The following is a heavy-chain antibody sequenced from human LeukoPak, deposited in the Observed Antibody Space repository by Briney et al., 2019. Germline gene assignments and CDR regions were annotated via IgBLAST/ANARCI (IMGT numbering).Heavy chain of an antibody. CDR2: ISYDGSNK. D-gene: IGHD3-22*01. Sequence: GGSLRLSCAASGFTFSSYAMHWVRKAPGKGLEWVAVISYDGSNKYYADSVKGRFTISRDNSKNTLYLQMNSLRAEDTAVYYCARDPYYYDSSGYFDYWGQGTLVTVSS. V-gene: IGHV3-30*04. J-gene: IGHJ4*02. CDR1: GFTFSSYA. CDR3: ARDPYYYDSSGYFDY.